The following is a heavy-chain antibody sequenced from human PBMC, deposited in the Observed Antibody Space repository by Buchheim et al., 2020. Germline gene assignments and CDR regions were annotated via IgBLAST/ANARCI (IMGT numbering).Heavy chain of an antibody. V-gene: IGHV5-51*01. CDR3: ARRPDNSGYMGN. CDR2: IFPGDSDT. CDR1: GYSFTNYW. D-gene: IGHD3-22*01. J-gene: IGHJ4*02. Sequence: EVQLVQSGAEVKKPGESLKISCKGSGYSFTNYWIAWVRQMPGKGLEWMGIIFPGDSDTRYSPSFQGQVTISAEQPNSTAYSQGSSLKASDTAMYYCARRPDNSGYMGNWGQGTL.